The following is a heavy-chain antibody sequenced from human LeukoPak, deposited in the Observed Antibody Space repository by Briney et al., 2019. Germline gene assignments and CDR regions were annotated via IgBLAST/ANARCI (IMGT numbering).Heavy chain of an antibody. V-gene: IGHV3-23*01. Sequence: PGGSLRLSCAPSGFTFDNFAMTWVRQAPGKGLEWVSEITGSGGSTYYADSVKGRFTISRDNSKNTLYLQMNSLRAEDTAIYYCAKVTGDYYDTSGAFDYWGQGTLVTVSS. CDR2: ITGSGGST. CDR1: GFTFDNFA. D-gene: IGHD3-22*01. CDR3: AKVTGDYYDTSGAFDY. J-gene: IGHJ4*02.